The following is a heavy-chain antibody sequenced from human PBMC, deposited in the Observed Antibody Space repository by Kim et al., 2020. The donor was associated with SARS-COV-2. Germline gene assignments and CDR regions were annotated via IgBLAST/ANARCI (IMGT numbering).Heavy chain of an antibody. V-gene: IGHV3-66*01. J-gene: IGHJ6*02. D-gene: IGHD3-22*01. CDR3: ARDRGDYYDSRGGYYYGMDV. Sequence: RFTISRDNATNTLYLQMNSLRAEDTAVYYCARDRGDYYDSRGGYYYGMDVWGQGTTVTVSS.